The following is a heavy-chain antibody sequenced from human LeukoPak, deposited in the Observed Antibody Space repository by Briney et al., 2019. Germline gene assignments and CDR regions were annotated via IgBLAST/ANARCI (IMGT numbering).Heavy chain of an antibody. CDR1: GFTFSSYA. CDR2: ISYDGSNK. Sequence: GRSLRLSCAASGFTFSSYAMHWVRQAPGKGLEWVAVISYDGSNKYYADSVKGRFTISRDNSKNTLYLQMNSLRAEDTAVYYCARGIAAAGTGYWGQGTLVTVSS. J-gene: IGHJ4*02. V-gene: IGHV3-30*04. D-gene: IGHD6-13*01. CDR3: ARGIAAAGTGY.